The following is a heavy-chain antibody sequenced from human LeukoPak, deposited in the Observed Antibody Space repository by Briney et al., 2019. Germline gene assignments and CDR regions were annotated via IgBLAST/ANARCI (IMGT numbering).Heavy chain of an antibody. D-gene: IGHD3-3*01. CDR3: ARDRPRTIFGVVIIHYGMDV. CDR2: MSPNSGDT. Sequence: ASVKVSCKASGYTFTSYDFNWVRQATGQRPEWMGWMSPNSGDTGYAQKFQDRVTMTRSTSISTAYMELSSLRSDDTAVYYCARDRPRTIFGVVIIHYGMDVWGQGTTVTVSS. V-gene: IGHV1-8*01. J-gene: IGHJ6*02. CDR1: GYTFTSYD.